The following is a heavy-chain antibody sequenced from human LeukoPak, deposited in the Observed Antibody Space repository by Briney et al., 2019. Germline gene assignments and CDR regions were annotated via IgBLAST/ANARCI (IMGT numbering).Heavy chain of an antibody. V-gene: IGHV3-30*03. J-gene: IGHJ6*02. CDR3: ARDGVYGSGSYYYYGMDV. CDR2: ISYDGSNK. Sequence: PGGSLRLSCAASGFTFSSYSMNWVRQAPGKGLEWVAVISYDGSNKYYADSVKGRFTISRDNSKNTLYLQMNSLRAEDTAVYYCARDGVYGSGSYYYYGMDVWGQGTTVTVSS. D-gene: IGHD3-10*01. CDR1: GFTFSSYS.